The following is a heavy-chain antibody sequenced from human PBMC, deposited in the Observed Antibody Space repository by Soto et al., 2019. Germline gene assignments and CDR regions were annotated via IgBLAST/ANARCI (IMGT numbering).Heavy chain of an antibody. V-gene: IGHV1-69*02. CDR2: IIPILGIA. CDR3: AVVRRGLPVVYYYYGMDV. CDR1: GGTFSSYT. Sequence: QVQLVQSGAEVKKPGSSVKVSCKASGGTFSSYTISWVRQAPGQGLEWMGRIIPILGIANYAQKFQGRVTITADKSTSTAYMELSSLRSEDTAVYYCAVVRRGLPVVYYYYGMDVWGQGTTVTVSS. D-gene: IGHD3-10*01. J-gene: IGHJ6*02.